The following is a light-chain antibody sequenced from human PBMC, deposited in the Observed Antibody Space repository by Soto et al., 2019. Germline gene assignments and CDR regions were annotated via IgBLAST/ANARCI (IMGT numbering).Light chain of an antibody. CDR1: SSDVGGYNY. CDR2: EVS. CDR3: SSYTSNNTPVV. J-gene: IGLJ2*01. V-gene: IGLV2-14*01. Sequence: QSVLTQPASVSGSPGQSITISCTGTSSDVGGYNYVSWYQQHPGKAPKLMIYEVSNRPSGVSNRFSGSKSDNTASLTISGLQAEDEADYYCSSYTSNNTPVVFGGGTKLTVL.